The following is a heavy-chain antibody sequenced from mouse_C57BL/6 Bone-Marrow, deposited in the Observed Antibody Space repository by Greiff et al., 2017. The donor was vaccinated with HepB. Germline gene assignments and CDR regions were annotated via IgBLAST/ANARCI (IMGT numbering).Heavy chain of an antibody. J-gene: IGHJ3*01. Sequence: LQQPGAELVKPGASVKMSCKASGYTFTSYWITWVKQRPGQGLEWIGDIYPGSGSTNYNEKFKSKATLTVDTSSSTAYMQLSSLTSEDSAVYYCARGAVPRLGFAYWGQGTLVTVSA. CDR1: GYTFTSYW. CDR2: IYPGSGST. D-gene: IGHD1-1*01. V-gene: IGHV1-55*01. CDR3: ARGAVPRLGFAY.